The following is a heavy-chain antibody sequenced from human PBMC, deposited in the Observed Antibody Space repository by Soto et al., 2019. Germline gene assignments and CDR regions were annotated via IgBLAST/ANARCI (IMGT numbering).Heavy chain of an antibody. CDR1: GFTFSSYG. CDR2: ISYDGSNK. D-gene: IGHD1-26*01. CDR3: AKDSQRTIVGATAMFFDY. J-gene: IGHJ4*02. Sequence: QPGGSLRLSCAASGFTFSSYGMHWVRQAPGKGLEWVAVISYDGSNKYYADSVKGRFTISRDNSKNTLYLQMNSLRAEDTAVYYCAKDSQRTIVGATAMFFDYWGQGTLVTVSS. V-gene: IGHV3-30*18.